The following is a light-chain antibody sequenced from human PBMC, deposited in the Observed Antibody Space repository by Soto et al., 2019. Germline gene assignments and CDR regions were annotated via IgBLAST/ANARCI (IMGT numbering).Light chain of an antibody. CDR3: CSYAGSYTYV. J-gene: IGLJ1*01. Sequence: QSFLTQPRSASGSPGQSVTSSCTGTSSDVGDYDYVSWYQQHPGKAPKLMIYDVSKRPSGVPDRFSGSKSGNTASLTISGLQADDEADYYCCSYAGSYTYVFGTGTKVTL. CDR1: SSDVGDYDY. CDR2: DVS. V-gene: IGLV2-11*01.